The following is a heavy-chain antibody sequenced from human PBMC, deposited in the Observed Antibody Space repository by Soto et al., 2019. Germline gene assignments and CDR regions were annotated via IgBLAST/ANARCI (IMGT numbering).Heavy chain of an antibody. V-gene: IGHV4-4*02. J-gene: IGHJ4*02. CDR2: IYSSGST. D-gene: IGHD3-22*01. CDR1: GGSISSGDW. CDR3: ARRGCYSRLGSLDY. Sequence: QVQLQESGPGLVKPSGTLSLTCAVSGGSISSGDWCWSWVSQSPGKGLEWIGEIYSSGSTTYHPSLKSRVTLSADKSENQFSLRLSSVTAADTAVSYCARRGCYSRLGSLDYWGQGTLVTVSS.